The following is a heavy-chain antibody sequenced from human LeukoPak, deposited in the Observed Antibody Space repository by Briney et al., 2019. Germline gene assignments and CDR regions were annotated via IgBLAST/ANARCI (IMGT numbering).Heavy chain of an antibody. CDR1: GFTFSSYW. CDR2: INTDGSSI. D-gene: IGHD6-19*01. Sequence: GGSLRLSCAASGFTFSSYWMHWVRQAPGKGLVWVSRINTDGSSISYADSVKGRFTISRDNAKNTLYLQMNSLRAEDTAVYYCARDRDSSGWSGGFDYWGQGTLVTVSS. CDR3: ARDRDSSGWSGGFDY. V-gene: IGHV3-74*01. J-gene: IGHJ4*02.